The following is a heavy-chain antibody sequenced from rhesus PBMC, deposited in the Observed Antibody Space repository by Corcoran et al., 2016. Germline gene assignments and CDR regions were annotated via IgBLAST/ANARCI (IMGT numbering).Heavy chain of an antibody. Sequence: EVQLVESGGGWAKPGGSLRLSCVVSGFTSNDYWMCWVRQAPGEGLEWISSINNGGSSTYYADSVKDRFTISRENAKNTLYLQMDNLRPEDTAVYYCARDDGDSWGQGVLVTVSS. V-gene: IGHV3-28*02. CDR1: GFTSNDYW. D-gene: IGHD5-24*01. J-gene: IGHJ4*01. CDR2: INNGGSST. CDR3: ARDDGDS.